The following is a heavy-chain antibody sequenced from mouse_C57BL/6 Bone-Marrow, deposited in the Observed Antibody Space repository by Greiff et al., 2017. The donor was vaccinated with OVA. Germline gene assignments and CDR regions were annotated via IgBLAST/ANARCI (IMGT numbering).Heavy chain of an antibody. J-gene: IGHJ4*01. D-gene: IGHD3-2*02. Sequence: EVHLVESGGGLVQPGGSLKLSCAASGFTFSDYYMYWVRQTPEKRLEWVAYISNGGGSTYYPDTVKGRFTISRDNAKNTLYLQMSRLKSEDTAMYYCARHGQLRLRGAMDYWGQGTSVTVSS. V-gene: IGHV5-12*01. CDR2: ISNGGGST. CDR3: ARHGQLRLRGAMDY. CDR1: GFTFSDYY.